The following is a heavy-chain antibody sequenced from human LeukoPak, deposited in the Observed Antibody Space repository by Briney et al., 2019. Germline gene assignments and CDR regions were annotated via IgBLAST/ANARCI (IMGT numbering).Heavy chain of an antibody. V-gene: IGHV3-11*04. Sequence: PGGSLRLSCAASGFTVSSNYMSWVRQAPGKGLEWVSYISSSGNTIYYADSVKGRFTISRDNAKNSLYLQMNSLRAEDTAVYYCARDWGDSSGYYPFDYWGQGTLVTVSS. J-gene: IGHJ4*02. CDR1: GFTVSSNY. CDR3: ARDWGDSSGYYPFDY. D-gene: IGHD3-22*01. CDR2: ISSSGNTI.